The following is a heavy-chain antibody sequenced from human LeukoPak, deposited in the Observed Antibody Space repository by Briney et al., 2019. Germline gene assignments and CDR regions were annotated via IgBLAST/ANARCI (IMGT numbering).Heavy chain of an antibody. D-gene: IGHD3-10*01. CDR3: ARGGIAWPYYYGSGSYHSWFDP. CDR1: GGSFSGYY. Sequence: SETLSLTCAVYGGSFSGYYWSWIRQPPGKGLVWIGEINHSGSTNYNPSLKSRVTISVDTSKNQFSLKLSSVTAADTAVYYCARGGIAWPYYYGSGSYHSWFDPWGQGTLVTVSS. CDR2: INHSGST. V-gene: IGHV4-34*01. J-gene: IGHJ5*02.